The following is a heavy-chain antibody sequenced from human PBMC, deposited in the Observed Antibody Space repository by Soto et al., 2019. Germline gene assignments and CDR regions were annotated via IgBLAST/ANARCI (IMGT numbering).Heavy chain of an antibody. J-gene: IGHJ6*02. CDR2: TYYSGST. D-gene: IGHD2-2*01. Sequence: SETLSLTCTVSGGSISSGGYYWSWIRQHPGKGLEWIGYTYYSGSTYYNPSLKSRVTISVDTSKNQFSLKLSSVTAADTAVYYCARVSSCSSTSCSHYYYYYGMDVGGQGTKVTASS. V-gene: IGHV4-31*03. CDR3: ARVSSCSSTSCSHYYYYYGMDV. CDR1: GGSISSGGYY.